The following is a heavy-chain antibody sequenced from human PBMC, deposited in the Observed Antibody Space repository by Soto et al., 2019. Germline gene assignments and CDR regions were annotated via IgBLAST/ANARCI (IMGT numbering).Heavy chain of an antibody. D-gene: IGHD3-22*01. J-gene: IGHJ4*02. V-gene: IGHV3-48*03. CDR1: GFTFSSYE. Sequence: PGGSLRLSCAASGFTFSSYEMNWVRQAPGKGLEWVSYISSSGSTIYYADSVKGRFTISRDNAKNSLYLQMNSLRAEDTAVYYCARESIYYDSSGPGDYWGQGTLVTVSS. CDR2: ISSSGSTI. CDR3: ARESIYYDSSGPGDY.